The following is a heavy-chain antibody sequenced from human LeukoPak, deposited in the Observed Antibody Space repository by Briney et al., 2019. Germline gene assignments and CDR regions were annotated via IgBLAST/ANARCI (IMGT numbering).Heavy chain of an antibody. V-gene: IGHV3-48*04. J-gene: IGHJ4*02. D-gene: IGHD3-16*02. CDR3: ARGESTYDYVWGSYRPTDY. CDR2: ISSSSSTI. Sequence: GGSLRLSCAASGFTFSSYSMNWVRQAPGKGLEWVSHISSSSSTIYYADSVKGRFTISRDNAKNSLYLQMNSLRAEDTAVYYCARGESTYDYVWGSYRPTDYWGQGTLVTVSS. CDR1: GFTFSSYS.